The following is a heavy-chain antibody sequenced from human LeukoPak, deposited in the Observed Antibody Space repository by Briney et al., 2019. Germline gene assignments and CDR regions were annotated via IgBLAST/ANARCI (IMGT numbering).Heavy chain of an antibody. Sequence: PSETLSLTCTVSGGSISGYYWIWIRQPPGKGLEWIGYIYDSGSTNQNPSLKSRVTISLDTSKNQFSLKLNSVTTADTAVYYCARSRDAYILGHWGQGSLVTVSS. CDR2: IYDSGST. J-gene: IGHJ4*02. CDR3: ARSRDAYILGH. CDR1: GGSISGYY. V-gene: IGHV4-59*01. D-gene: IGHD5-24*01.